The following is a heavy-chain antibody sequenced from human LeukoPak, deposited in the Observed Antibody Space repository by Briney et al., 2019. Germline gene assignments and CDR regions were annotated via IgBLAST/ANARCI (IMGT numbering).Heavy chain of an antibody. CDR1: GGSFSGYY. J-gene: IGHJ6*03. V-gene: IGHV4-34*01. Sequence: KPSETLSLTCAVYGGSFSGYYWSWIRQPPGKGLEWIGEINHSGSTNYNPSLKSRVTISVDTSKNQFSLKLSSVTAADTAVYYCARLDDPQYYYYMDVWGKGTTVTISS. CDR2: INHSGST. CDR3: ARLDDPQYYYYMDV.